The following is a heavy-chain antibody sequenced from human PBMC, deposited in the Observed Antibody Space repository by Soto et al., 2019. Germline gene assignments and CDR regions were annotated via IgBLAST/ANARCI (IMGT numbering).Heavy chain of an antibody. D-gene: IGHD1-26*01. Sequence: QVQLQQWGAGLLKPSETLSLTCAVYGGSFSGYYWSWIRQPPGKGLEWIGEINHSGSTNYNPSLKXPVXIXADTSKNQFSLKLSSVTAADTAVYYCARGNGRRLDYWGQGTLVTVSS. V-gene: IGHV4-34*01. CDR3: ARGNGRRLDY. CDR2: INHSGST. CDR1: GGSFSGYY. J-gene: IGHJ4*02.